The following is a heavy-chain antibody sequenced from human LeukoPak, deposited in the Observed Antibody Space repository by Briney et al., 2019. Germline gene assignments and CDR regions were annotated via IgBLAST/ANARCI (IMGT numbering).Heavy chain of an antibody. V-gene: IGHV5-51*01. J-gene: IGHJ4*02. D-gene: IGHD3-22*01. CDR1: GYSFTSYR. CDR3: ARRGGYCYDSSGYIDY. Sequence: GESLKISCKGSGYSFTSYRIGWVRQMPGKGLEWMGIIYPGDSDTRYSPSFQGQVTISADKSISTAYLQWSSLKASDTAMYYCARRGGYCYDSSGYIDYWGQGTLVTVSS. CDR2: IYPGDSDT.